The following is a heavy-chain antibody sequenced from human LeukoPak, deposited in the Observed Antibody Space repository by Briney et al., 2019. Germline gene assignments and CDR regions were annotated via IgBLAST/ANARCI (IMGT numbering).Heavy chain of an antibody. V-gene: IGHV3-30*04. CDR1: GFTFSSYA. CDR3: ARAGGGSYYGAHYYYYYMDV. J-gene: IGHJ6*03. CDR2: ISYDGSNK. Sequence: PGGSLRLSCAASGFTFSSYAMHWVRQAPGKGLEWVAVISYDGSNKYYADSVKGRFTISRDNAKSSLYLQMNSLTADDTAIYYCARAGGGSYYGAHYYYYYMDVWGKGTTVTVSS. D-gene: IGHD1-26*01.